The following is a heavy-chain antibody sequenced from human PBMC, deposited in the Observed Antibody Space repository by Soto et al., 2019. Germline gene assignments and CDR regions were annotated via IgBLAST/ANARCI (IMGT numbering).Heavy chain of an antibody. V-gene: IGHV4-34*01. CDR3: ARGGKRGRVQKNVLRYFDWSPRALDY. D-gene: IGHD3-9*01. CDR1: GGSFSGYY. CDR2: INHSGST. J-gene: IGHJ4*02. Sequence: SETLSLTCAVYGGSFSGYYWSWIRQPPGKGLEWIGEINHSGSTNYNPSLKSRVTISVDTSKNQFSLKLSSVTAADTAVYYCARGGKRGRVQKNVLRYFDWSPRALDYWGQGTLVTVSS.